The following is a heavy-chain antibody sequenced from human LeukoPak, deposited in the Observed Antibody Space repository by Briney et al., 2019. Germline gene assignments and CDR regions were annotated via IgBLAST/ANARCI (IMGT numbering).Heavy chain of an antibody. J-gene: IGHJ3*02. Sequence: SETLSLTCAVYGGSFSVYYCSCISQHPGNGLECIAEINHRVTTNINPYRKTRSPISVNTPKNQFSLKLRSWDTADTALNTWAGSRPRGNFAFDIWGQGTMVTVSS. D-gene: IGHD1-7*01. CDR1: GGSFSVYY. V-gene: IGHV4-34*04. CDR3: AGSRPRGNFAFDI. CDR2: INHRVTT.